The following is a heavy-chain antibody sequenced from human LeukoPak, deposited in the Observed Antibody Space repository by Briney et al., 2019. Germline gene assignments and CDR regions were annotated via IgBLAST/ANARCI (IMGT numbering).Heavy chain of an antibody. J-gene: IGHJ4*02. CDR1: GFSFSDYW. Sequence: GGSLRLSCAASGFSFSDYWMNWVRQAPGKGLEWVSVIYSGGSTYYADSVKGRFTISRDNSKNTLYLQMNSLRADDTAVFYCARGLIATAGLAGLDYWGQGTLVTVSS. V-gene: IGHV3-66*01. CDR2: IYSGGST. D-gene: IGHD6-13*01. CDR3: ARGLIATAGLAGLDY.